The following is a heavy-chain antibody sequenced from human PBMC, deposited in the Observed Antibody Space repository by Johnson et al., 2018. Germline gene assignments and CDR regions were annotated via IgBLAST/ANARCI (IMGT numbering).Heavy chain of an antibody. V-gene: IGHV3-30*03. D-gene: IGHD2/OR15-2a*01. CDR2: ISYDGSHK. Sequence: VQLVESGGGVVQPGRSLRLSCAASGFTFSNYGMHWVRQAPGKGLEWVSIISYDGSHKYYADSVKGRFTISRDSSKNTLYLQMNSLRAEDTAVYYCVREGFYGSLDIWGHGTLVSVSS. CDR3: VREGFYGSLDI. CDR1: GFTFSNYG. J-gene: IGHJ3*02.